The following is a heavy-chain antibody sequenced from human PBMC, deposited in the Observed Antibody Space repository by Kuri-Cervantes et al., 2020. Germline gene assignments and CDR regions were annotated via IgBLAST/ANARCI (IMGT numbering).Heavy chain of an antibody. CDR3: AHASKYCGNTDCHGDYNYHIDV. Sequence: CPTLVKPTETLTLTCTVSGFSLSNARMGVSWIRQPPGKALEWLAHIFSDDEKSYSTSLKSRLTISKDTSKSQVVLTLTDMDPMDPATYYCAHASKYCGNTDCHGDYNYHIDVWGKGTTVTVSS. CDR2: IFSDDEK. D-gene: IGHD2-2*01. CDR1: GFSLSNARMG. V-gene: IGHV2-26*01. J-gene: IGHJ6*03.